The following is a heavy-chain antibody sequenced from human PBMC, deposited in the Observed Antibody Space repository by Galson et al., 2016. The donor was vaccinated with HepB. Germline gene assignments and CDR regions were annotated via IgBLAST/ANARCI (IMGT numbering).Heavy chain of an antibody. D-gene: IGHD2-8*02. CDR2: INSHGSTT. CDR1: GFTFSSYW. V-gene: IGHV3-74*01. J-gene: IGHJ5*02. CDR3: VRADCNGGVCPFDP. Sequence: SLRLSCAASGFTFSSYWMHWVRQRPGKGLVWVSQINSHGSTTNYADSVKGRFTISRDNSKNTLYLQMNSLRADDTAVYYCVRADCNGGVCPFDPWGQGTLVTVSS.